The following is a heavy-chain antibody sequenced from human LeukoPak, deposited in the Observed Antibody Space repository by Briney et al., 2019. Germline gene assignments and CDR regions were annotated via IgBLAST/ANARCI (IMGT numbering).Heavy chain of an antibody. J-gene: IGHJ6*02. CDR3: MDV. Sequence: PGRSLRLSCSSYGFTFGDHAMSWVRQAPGKGLEWVGFIRSRAYGGTTEYAASVKSRFSISRDDPKGIAYLQMNSLKIEDTAVYYCMDVWGQGTTVIVSS. V-gene: IGHV3-49*04. CDR2: IRSRAYGGTT. CDR1: GFTFGDHA.